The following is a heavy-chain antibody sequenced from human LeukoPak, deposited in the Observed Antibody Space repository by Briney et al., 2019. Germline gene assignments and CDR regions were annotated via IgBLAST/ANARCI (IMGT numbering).Heavy chain of an antibody. D-gene: IGHD3-22*01. V-gene: IGHV3-21*01. CDR3: ARDSRTLVYYDSSHDWVDI. Sequence: PGGSLRLSCAASGFTFSSYSMNWVRQAPGKGLEWVSSISSSSSYIYYADSVKGRFTISRDNAKNSLYLQMNNLRAEDTAVYYCARDSRTLVYYDSSHDWVDIWCQGTMVTVSS. CDR1: GFTFSSYS. CDR2: ISSSSSYI. J-gene: IGHJ3*02.